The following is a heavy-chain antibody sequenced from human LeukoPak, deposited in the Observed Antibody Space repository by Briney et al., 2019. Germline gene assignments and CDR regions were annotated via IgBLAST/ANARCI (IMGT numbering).Heavy chain of an antibody. CDR1: GGSISSYY. V-gene: IGHV4-59*12. CDR2: IYYSGST. J-gene: IGHJ4*02. Sequence: SETLSLTCTVSGGSISSYYWSWIRQPPGKGLEWIGYIYYSGSTNYNPSLKSRVTISVDTSKNQFSLKLSSVTAADTAVYYCARGRSPYYDFWSGYYLLLGYYFDYWGQGTLVTVSS. CDR3: ARGRSPYYDFWSGYYLLLGYYFDY. D-gene: IGHD3-3*01.